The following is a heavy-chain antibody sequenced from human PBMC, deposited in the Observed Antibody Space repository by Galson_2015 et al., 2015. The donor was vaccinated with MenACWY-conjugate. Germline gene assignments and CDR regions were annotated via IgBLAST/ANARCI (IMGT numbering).Heavy chain of an antibody. J-gene: IGHJ3*02. CDR3: ARAKEQWLSKTFDI. CDR1: GFTFSSFS. Sequence: SLRLSCAASGFTFSSFSMNWVRQAPGKGLEWVANIKQDGSAKYYVDSVKGRFTISRDNAKNSLYLQMDSLRAEDTAVYYCARAKEQWLSKTFDIWGQGTMVTVSS. CDR2: IKQDGSAK. D-gene: IGHD6-19*01. V-gene: IGHV3-7*01.